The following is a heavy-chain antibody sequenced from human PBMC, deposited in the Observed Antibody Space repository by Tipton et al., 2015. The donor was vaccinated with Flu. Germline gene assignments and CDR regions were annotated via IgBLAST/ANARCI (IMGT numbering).Heavy chain of an antibody. CDR1: GYTFTSYG. V-gene: IGHV1-18*04. CDR2: ISAYNGNT. J-gene: IGHJ4*02. Sequence: QSGPEVKKPGASVKVSCKASGYTFTSYGISWVRQAPGQGLEWMGWISAYNGNTNYAQKLQGRVTMTTDTSTSTAYMELRSLRSDDTAVYYCARVPITIFGVVIHPSPDYWGQGTLVTVSS. CDR3: ARVPITIFGVVIHPSPDY. D-gene: IGHD3-3*01.